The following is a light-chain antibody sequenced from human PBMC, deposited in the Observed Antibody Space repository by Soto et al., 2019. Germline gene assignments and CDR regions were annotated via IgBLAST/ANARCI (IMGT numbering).Light chain of an antibody. J-gene: IGKJ1*01. Sequence: DIQMTQSPSTLSASVGDRVSITCRTSQSISNWLAWYQQKPGKAPELLVYGAYSLVSGVPSRFSGSGSGTEFTLTISSRKPDDFATYYFQQYKGNSRTFGQGTKVDIK. CDR3: QQYKGNSRT. CDR2: GAY. CDR1: QSISNW. V-gene: IGKV1-5*03.